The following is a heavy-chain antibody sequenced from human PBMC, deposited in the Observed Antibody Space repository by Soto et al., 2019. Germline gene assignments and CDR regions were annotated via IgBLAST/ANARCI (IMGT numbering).Heavy chain of an antibody. CDR1: GFSLSTGGVG. CDR2: IYWDNDK. CDR3: VHSRCGGDCLRSYSSHYYYGMDV. V-gene: IGHV2-5*02. J-gene: IGHJ6*02. D-gene: IGHD2-21*02. Sequence: QITLKESGPTLVKPTQTLTLTCTFSGFSLSTGGVGVGWIRQPPGKALEWLALIYWDNDKRYSPSLRSRLTVTKDNSKNHVVLTMTNMDPVDTATYYCVHSRCGGDCLRSYSSHYYYGMDVWGQGTTVTVFS.